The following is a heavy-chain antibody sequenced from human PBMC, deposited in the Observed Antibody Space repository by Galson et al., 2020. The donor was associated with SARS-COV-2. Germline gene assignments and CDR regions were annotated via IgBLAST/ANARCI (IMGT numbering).Heavy chain of an antibody. CDR1: GGTFSSYT. CDR2: IIPILGIA. V-gene: IGHV1-69*02. D-gene: IGHD3-22*01. J-gene: IGHJ3*02. CDR3: ARGSDIGYYDTRFAFDI. Sequence: SVKVSCKASGGTFSSYTISWVRQAPGQGLEWMGRIIPILGIANYAQKFQGRVTITADKSTSTAYMELSSLRSEDTAVYYCARGSDIGYYDTRFAFDIWGQGTMVTVSS.